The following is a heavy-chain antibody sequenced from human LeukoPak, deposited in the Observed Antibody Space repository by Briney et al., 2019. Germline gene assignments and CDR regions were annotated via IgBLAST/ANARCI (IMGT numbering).Heavy chain of an antibody. CDR1: GGSFSGYY. CDR3: ARGARSPYDILTGYYPKYFDY. J-gene: IGHJ4*02. D-gene: IGHD3-9*01. V-gene: IGHV4-34*01. CDR2: IYHSGST. Sequence: SETLSLTCAVYGGSFSGYYWSWIRQPPGKGLEWIGSIYHSGSTYYNPSLKSRVTISVDTSKNQFSLKLSSVTAADTAVYYCARGARSPYDILTGYYPKYFDYWGQGTLVTVSS.